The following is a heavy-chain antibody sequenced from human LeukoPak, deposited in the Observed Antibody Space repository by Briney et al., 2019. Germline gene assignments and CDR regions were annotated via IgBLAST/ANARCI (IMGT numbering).Heavy chain of an antibody. Sequence: PGGSLRLSCAASGFTFSSYSMNWVRQAPGKGLEWVSSISSSSSYIYYADSVKGRFTISRDNAKNSLYLQVNSLRAEDTAVYYCARRLWFGELLDRGQFDYWGQGTLVTVSS. CDR1: GFTFSSYS. J-gene: IGHJ4*02. V-gene: IGHV3-21*01. CDR2: ISSSSSYI. D-gene: IGHD3-10*01. CDR3: ARRLWFGELLDRGQFDY.